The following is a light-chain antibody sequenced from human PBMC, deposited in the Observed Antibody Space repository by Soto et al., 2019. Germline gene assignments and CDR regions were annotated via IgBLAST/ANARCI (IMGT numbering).Light chain of an antibody. V-gene: IGKV1-5*01. CDR2: DAS. J-gene: IGKJ1*01. CDR3: QQYNSYSGT. CDR1: QSISSW. Sequence: DIQMTPSPSTLSASLGDRDTNTCRASQSISSWLAWYQQKPGKAPKLLIYDASSLESGVPSRFSGSGSGTEFTLTISSLQPDDFATYYCQQYNSYSGTFGQGTKV.